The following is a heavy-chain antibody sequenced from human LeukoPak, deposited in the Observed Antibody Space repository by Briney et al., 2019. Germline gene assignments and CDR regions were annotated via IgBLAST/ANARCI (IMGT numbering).Heavy chain of an antibody. CDR1: GGSISGSSYY. CDR2: IYYSGST. V-gene: IGHV4-39*07. J-gene: IGHJ5*02. Sequence: SETLSLTCTVSGGSISGSSYYWGWIRQPPGKGLEWIGSIYYSGSTYYNPSLESRVSISVDTFKNQFSLRLSSVTAADTAVYYCAGTAMVNNWFDPWGQGTLVTVSS. CDR3: AGTAMVNNWFDP. D-gene: IGHD5-18*01.